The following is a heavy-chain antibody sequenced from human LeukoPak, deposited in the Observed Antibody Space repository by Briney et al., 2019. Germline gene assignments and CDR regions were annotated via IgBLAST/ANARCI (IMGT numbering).Heavy chain of an antibody. CDR3: ARGYSSSWFWYFDL. Sequence: GTLSLTCAVSGGSISSSNWWSWVRQAPGKGLEWVSGINWNGGSTGYADSVKGRFTISRDNAKNSLYLQMNSLRAEDTALYHCARGYSSSWFWYFDLWGRGTLVTVSS. J-gene: IGHJ2*01. D-gene: IGHD6-13*01. V-gene: IGHV3-20*01. CDR2: INWNGGST. CDR1: GGSISSSNW.